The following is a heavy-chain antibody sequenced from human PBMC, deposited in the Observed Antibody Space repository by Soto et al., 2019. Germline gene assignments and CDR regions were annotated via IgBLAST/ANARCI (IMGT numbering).Heavy chain of an antibody. Sequence: QVQLVQSGAEANYPGASVKVPCKASGYTFTDYAIHWVRQAPGHGLEWMGWINVGNGNTGYSRKFLGRVTNGRDMSATTAYIEVTSLSSEEKAIYYCARDGAHDAPLDQWGQETLVTVSP. V-gene: IGHV1-3*01. CDR2: INVGNGNT. CDR3: ARDGAHDAPLDQ. CDR1: GYTFTDYA. J-gene: IGHJ4*02. D-gene: IGHD2-2*03.